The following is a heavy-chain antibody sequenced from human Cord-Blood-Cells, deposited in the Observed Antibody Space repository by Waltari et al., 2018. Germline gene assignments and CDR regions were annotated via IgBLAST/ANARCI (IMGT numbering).Heavy chain of an antibody. CDR1: GFTVSSNY. V-gene: IGHV3-53*02. CDR2: VYGGGST. J-gene: IGHJ4*02. CDR3: ARGHRRDGYNY. Sequence: EVQLVETGGGLIQPGGSLRLSCAASGFTVSSNYMRWVRQAPGKGREWGSVVYGGGSTYYADSVKGRFTISRDNSKNTLYLQMNSLRAEDTAVYYCARGHRRDGYNYWGQGTLVTVSS. D-gene: IGHD5-12*01.